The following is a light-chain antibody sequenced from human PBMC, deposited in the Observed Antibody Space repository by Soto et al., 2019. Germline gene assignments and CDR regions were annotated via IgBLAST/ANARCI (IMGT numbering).Light chain of an antibody. V-gene: IGLV2-14*01. J-gene: IGLJ1*01. CDR3: SSYSSSSTPYV. CDR2: EVS. CDR1: SSNVGGYNY. Sequence: QSALAQPRSVSVSPGQSVALSCTGTSSNVGGYNYVSWYQQHPGKAPKLMIYEVSYRPSGVSNRFSGSKSGDTASLTISGLQAEDEAVYYCSSYSSSSTPYVFGTGTKVTVL.